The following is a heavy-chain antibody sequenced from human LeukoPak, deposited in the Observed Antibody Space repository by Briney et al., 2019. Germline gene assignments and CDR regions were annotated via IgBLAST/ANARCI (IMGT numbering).Heavy chain of an antibody. Sequence: ASVKVSCKASGYTFTSYCMHWVRQAPGQGLEWMGIINPSGGSTNYAQKFQGRVTMTRDTSTSTVYMELSSLRSEDTAVYYCARGWFGEFSWFDPWGQGTLVTVSS. CDR2: INPSGGST. CDR1: GYTFTSYC. CDR3: ARGWFGEFSWFDP. J-gene: IGHJ5*02. V-gene: IGHV1-46*01. D-gene: IGHD3-10*01.